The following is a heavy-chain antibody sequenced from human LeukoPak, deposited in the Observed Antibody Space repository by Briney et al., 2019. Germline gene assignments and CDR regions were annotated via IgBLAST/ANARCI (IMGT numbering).Heavy chain of an antibody. CDR2: IRGSGGIT. Sequence: GGSLRLSCAASGFTFNDYAMIWVRQAPGRGLEWVSAIRGSGGITFYADSVKGRFTISRDNSKNTLYLQMNSLRAEDTAVYYCARGVTIFGVVIMGFDYWGQGTLVTVSS. D-gene: IGHD3-3*01. CDR3: ARGVTIFGVVIMGFDY. V-gene: IGHV3-23*01. J-gene: IGHJ4*02. CDR1: GFTFNDYA.